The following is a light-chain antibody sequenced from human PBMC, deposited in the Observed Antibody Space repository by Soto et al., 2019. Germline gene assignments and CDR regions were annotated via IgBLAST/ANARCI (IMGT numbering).Light chain of an antibody. Sequence: DIQMTQSPSSLSASVGDRVTITCQASQDISNYLNWYKQKPGKAPKLLIYDASNLETGVPSMFSGSGSGTDFTFTISSLQPEDIAAYYCQQYDNLPYTFGQGTKLEIK. CDR3: QQYDNLPYT. CDR1: QDISNY. CDR2: DAS. V-gene: IGKV1-33*01. J-gene: IGKJ2*01.